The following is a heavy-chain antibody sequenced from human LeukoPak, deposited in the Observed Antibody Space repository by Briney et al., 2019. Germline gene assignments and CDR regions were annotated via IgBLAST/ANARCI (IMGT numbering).Heavy chain of an antibody. V-gene: IGHV4-59*01. D-gene: IGHD5-12*01. CDR3: ARGGNSRYMDV. Sequence: SEPLSLTCTVSGGSINSDYWNWIRQPPGKGLEWIGYIYSNGGTNYNPSLGSRVTISIATSKDQFSLKLTSVTAADTAVYYCARGGNSRYMDVWGTGTTVTVSS. CDR1: GGSINSDY. CDR2: IYSNGGT. J-gene: IGHJ6*03.